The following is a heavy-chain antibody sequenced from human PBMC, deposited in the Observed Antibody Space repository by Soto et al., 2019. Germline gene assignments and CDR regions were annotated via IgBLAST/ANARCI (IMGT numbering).Heavy chain of an antibody. CDR3: ARPTGAYNYRNSGYFF. J-gene: IGHJ4*02. CDR2: VLHSGSA. CDR1: GDSISSHPYY. V-gene: IGHV4-39*02. D-gene: IGHD5-12*01. Sequence: SETLSLTCTVSGDSISSHPYYWGWIRQPPGKGLEWIGSVLHSGSAYYNPSLKSRATVSVEMSNNRFSLTLSSVTAADTAVYYCARPTGAYNYRNSGYFFWGQGALVTVSS.